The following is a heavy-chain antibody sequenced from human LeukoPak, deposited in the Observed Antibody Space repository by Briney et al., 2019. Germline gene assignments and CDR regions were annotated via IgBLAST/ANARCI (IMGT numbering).Heavy chain of an antibody. CDR2: ISSGSSYI. CDR1: GFTFSNYY. J-gene: IGHJ4*02. Sequence: GGSLKLSCAASGFTFSNYYMNWVRQAPGKGLEWVSSISSGSSYIYYADSLKGRFTISRDNAKNSLYLQMNSLRAEDTAVYYCATGVRGYNSALDYWGQGTLVTVSP. V-gene: IGHV3-21*01. CDR3: ATGVRGYNSALDY. D-gene: IGHD6-19*01.